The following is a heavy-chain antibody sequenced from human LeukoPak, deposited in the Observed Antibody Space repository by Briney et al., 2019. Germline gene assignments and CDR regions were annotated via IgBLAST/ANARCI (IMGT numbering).Heavy chain of an antibody. D-gene: IGHD5-12*01. Sequence: ASVKVSCKASGYTFTSYGISWVRQAPGQGLEWMGWINPNSGGTNYAQKFQGRVTMTRDTSISTAYMELSRLRSDDTAVYYCARCPLGRGYSGYDELDNWFDPWGQGTLVTVSS. CDR3: ARCPLGRGYSGYDELDNWFDP. CDR1: GYTFTSYG. CDR2: INPNSGGT. J-gene: IGHJ5*02. V-gene: IGHV1-2*02.